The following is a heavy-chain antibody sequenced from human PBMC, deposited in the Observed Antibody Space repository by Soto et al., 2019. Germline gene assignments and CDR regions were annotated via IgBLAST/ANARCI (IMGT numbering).Heavy chain of an antibody. J-gene: IGHJ4*02. CDR1: GGSFSGYY. CDR3: ARSSFGWGSDY. Sequence: QVQLQQWGAGLLKPSETLSITCAVYGGSFSGYYWSWISQPPGKGREWFGEINLRGGTNYNPSLKSRVTISVDTSKKQFALKLSSVTAADTAVYYCARSSFGWGSDYWGQGTLVTVSS. D-gene: IGHD2-21*01. V-gene: IGHV4-34*01. CDR2: INLRGGT.